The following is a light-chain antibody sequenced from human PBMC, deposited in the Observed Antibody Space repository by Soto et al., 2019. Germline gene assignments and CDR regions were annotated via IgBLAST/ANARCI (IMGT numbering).Light chain of an antibody. J-gene: IGKJ1*01. CDR1: QSNSSY. CDR3: QQSYSTPSWT. Sequence: DIQMTQSPSSQSASVGDRVTITCRASQSNSSYLNWYQQKPGKAPKLLIYAASSLQSGVPSRFRGSGSGTDFTLTISSLQPEDFATYYCQQSYSTPSWTFGHGTKVEIK. V-gene: IGKV1-39*01. CDR2: AAS.